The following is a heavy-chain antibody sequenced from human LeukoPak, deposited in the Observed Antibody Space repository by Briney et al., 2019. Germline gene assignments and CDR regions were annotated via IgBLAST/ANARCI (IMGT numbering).Heavy chain of an antibody. J-gene: IGHJ4*02. V-gene: IGHV3-11*05. CDR3: ARGHISAAGNFDY. D-gene: IGHD6-13*01. Sequence: GGSLRLSCATSGFTFSDHYMSWIRQAPGKGLEWVSYVSTFSRYTNYADSVKGRFTISRDNAKNSLYLQMNSLRAKDTAVYYCARGHISAAGNFDYWGQGTLVTVSS. CDR1: GFTFSDHY. CDR2: VSTFSRYT.